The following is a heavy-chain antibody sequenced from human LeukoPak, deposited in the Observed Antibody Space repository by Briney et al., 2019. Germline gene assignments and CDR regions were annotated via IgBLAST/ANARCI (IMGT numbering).Heavy chain of an antibody. CDR3: ARRGREWEILYAFEI. CDR1: GYTFTNYW. D-gene: IGHD1-26*01. CDR2: IYPGDSDT. Sequence: GESLKISCKGSGYTFTNYWIGWVRQLPGRGLEWMGIIYPGDSDTRYSPSFQGQVTISADKSINTAYLQWDSLKASDTAVYYCARRGREWEILYAFEIWGQGTMVTVSS. J-gene: IGHJ3*02. V-gene: IGHV5-51*01.